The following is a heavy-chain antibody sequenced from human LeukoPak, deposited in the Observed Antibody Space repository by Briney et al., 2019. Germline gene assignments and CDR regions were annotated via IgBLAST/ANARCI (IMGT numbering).Heavy chain of an antibody. D-gene: IGHD3-22*01. CDR2: ISGSGGRI. J-gene: IGHJ4*02. V-gene: IGHV3-23*01. CDR1: GFTFSSYA. CDR3: ARGGLTYYYDSSGYYFSWYFDY. Sequence: GGSLRLSCAASGFTFSSYAMSWVRQAPGKGLEWVSAISGSGGRIYYGASVKGRFTISRDNSKNTLNLQMNSLRAEDTAVYYCARGGLTYYYDSSGYYFSWYFDYWGQGTLVTVSS.